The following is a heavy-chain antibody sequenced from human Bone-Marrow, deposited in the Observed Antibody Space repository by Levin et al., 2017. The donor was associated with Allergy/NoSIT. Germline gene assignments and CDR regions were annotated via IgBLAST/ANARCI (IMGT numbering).Heavy chain of an antibody. CDR1: GFTFSNYA. D-gene: IGHD4/OR15-4a*01. Sequence: GGSLRLSCAVSGFTFSNYAMSWVRQSPDKGLEWVSSITGTGGSTYYAASVRGRFSVSRDNSNNMLYLQMNNLRADDTALYYCAKDLRAKLVPGSSYNFDQWGQGTLVTVSS. J-gene: IGHJ4*02. CDR2: ITGTGGST. V-gene: IGHV3-23*01. CDR3: AKDLRAKLVPGSSYNFDQ.